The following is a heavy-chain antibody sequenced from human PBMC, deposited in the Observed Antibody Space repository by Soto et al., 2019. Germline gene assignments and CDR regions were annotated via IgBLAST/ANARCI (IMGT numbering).Heavy chain of an antibody. CDR2: ISYDGSNK. CDR3: AKDSWYASSCCMDV. J-gene: IGHJ6*02. D-gene: IGHD2-2*01. CDR1: GFTFSSYG. Sequence: VQLVESGGGLVQPGGSLRLSCAASGFTFSSYGMHWVRQAPGKGLEWVAVISYDGSNKYYADSVKGRFTISRDNSKNTLYLQMNSLRAEDTAVYYCAKDSWYASSCCMDVWGQGTTVTVSS. V-gene: IGHV3-30*18.